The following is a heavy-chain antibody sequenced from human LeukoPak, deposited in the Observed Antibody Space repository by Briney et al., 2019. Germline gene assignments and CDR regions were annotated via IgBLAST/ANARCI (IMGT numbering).Heavy chain of an antibody. CDR1: GFSFSSYS. V-gene: IGHV3-48*04. CDR3: TREVSGSLYFDY. J-gene: IGHJ4*02. CDR2: ISHTGSTM. D-gene: IGHD1-26*01. Sequence: PGGSLRLSCAASGFSFSSYSMNWVRQAPGKGLEWVSYISHTGSTMSYADSVKGRFTISRDNARNSLYLQMNSLRAGDTAVYYCTREVSGSLYFDYWGQGTLVTVSS.